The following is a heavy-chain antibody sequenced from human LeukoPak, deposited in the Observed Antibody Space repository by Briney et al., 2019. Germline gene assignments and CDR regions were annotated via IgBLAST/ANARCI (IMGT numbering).Heavy chain of an antibody. CDR1: GFTFISYG. J-gene: IGHJ4*02. CDR2: ISYDGSNK. V-gene: IGHV3-30*18. Sequence: GRSLRLSCAASGFTFISYGMHWVRQAPGKGLEWVAVISYDGSNKYYADSVKGRFTISRDNSKNTLYLQMNSLRAEDTAVYYCAKAGAYDYGDYFDYWGQGTLVTVSS. CDR3: AKAGAYDYGDYFDY. D-gene: IGHD4-17*01.